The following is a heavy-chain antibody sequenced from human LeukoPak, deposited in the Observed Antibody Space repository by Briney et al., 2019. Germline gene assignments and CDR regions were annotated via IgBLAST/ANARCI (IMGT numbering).Heavy chain of an antibody. CDR3: ARTVGSSSDYYYYYMDV. Sequence: ASVKVSCKASGGTFSSYAISWVRQAPGQGLEWMGGIIPIFGTANYAQKFQGRVTITTDESTSTAYMELSSLRSEDTAVYYCARTVGSSSDYYYYYMDVWGKGTTVTVSS. D-gene: IGHD6-6*01. J-gene: IGHJ6*03. V-gene: IGHV1-69*05. CDR2: IIPIFGTA. CDR1: GGTFSSYA.